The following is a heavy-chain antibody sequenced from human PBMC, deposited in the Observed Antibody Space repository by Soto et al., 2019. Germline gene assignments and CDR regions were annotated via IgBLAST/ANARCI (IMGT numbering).Heavy chain of an antibody. V-gene: IGHV3-74*01. D-gene: IGHD6-13*01. CDR2: INSDGSST. CDR3: ARVSSSWLGGGYFHY. CDR1: GFTFSSYW. J-gene: IGHJ4*02. Sequence: EVQLVESGGGLVQPGGSLRLSCAASGFTFSSYWMHWVRKAPGKGLVWVSRINSDGSSTSYADSVKGRFTISRDNAKNTLYLQMNSLRAEDTAVYYCARVSSSWLGGGYFHYWGQGTLVTVSS.